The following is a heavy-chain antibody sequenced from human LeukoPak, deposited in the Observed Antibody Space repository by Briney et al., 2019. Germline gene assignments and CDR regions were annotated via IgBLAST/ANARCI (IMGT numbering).Heavy chain of an antibody. V-gene: IGHV3-73*01. Sequence: GGSLRLSCAASGFTFSGSAMHWVRQASGKGLEWVGRIRSNANSYATAYAASVKGRFTISRDDSKNTAYLQMNSLKTEDTAVYYCTRGGRPDSIVGANDYWGQGTLVTVSS. CDR1: GFTFSGSA. CDR2: IRSNANSYAT. J-gene: IGHJ4*02. D-gene: IGHD1-26*01. CDR3: TRGGRPDSIVGANDY.